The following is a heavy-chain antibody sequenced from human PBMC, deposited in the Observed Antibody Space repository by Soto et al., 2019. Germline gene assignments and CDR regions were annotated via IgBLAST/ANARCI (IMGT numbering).Heavy chain of an antibody. CDR3: ASGGDCSSTSCYTPNYYYGLDV. D-gene: IGHD2-2*02. V-gene: IGHV1-18*01. CDR2: VSPYNGNK. Sequence: ASVKVSCKTSGYNFPNYRISWVRQAPGQGLEWMGWVSPYNGNKKYAESLQGRVAMTAVTSTSTVYMELRSLRSDDTAVYYCASGGDCSSTSCYTPNYYYGLDVWGQGTTVTVSS. J-gene: IGHJ6*02. CDR1: GYNFPNYR.